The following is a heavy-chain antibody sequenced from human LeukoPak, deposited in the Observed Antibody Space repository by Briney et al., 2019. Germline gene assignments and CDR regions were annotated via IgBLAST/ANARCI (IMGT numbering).Heavy chain of an antibody. CDR1: GVSISSYY. Sequence: SETLSLTCTVSGVSISSYYWSWIRQPPGKGLEWIGYIYYSGSTNYNPSLKSRVTISVDTSKNQFSLKLSSVTAADTAVYYCASLPFGPNAANAFDIWGQGTMVTVSS. V-gene: IGHV4-59*01. CDR2: IYYSGST. D-gene: IGHD2-15*01. J-gene: IGHJ3*02. CDR3: ASLPFGPNAANAFDI.